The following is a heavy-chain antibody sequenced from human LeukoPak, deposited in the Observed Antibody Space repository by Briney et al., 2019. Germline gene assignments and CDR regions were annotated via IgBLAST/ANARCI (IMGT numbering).Heavy chain of an antibody. Sequence: PSETLSLTCTVSGGSISSSSYYWGWIRQPPGKGLEWIGSIYYSGSTYYNPSLKSRVTISVDTSKNQFSLKLSSVTAADTAVYYCAATGDCSSTSCPGDFQHWGQGTLVTVSS. CDR2: IYYSGST. D-gene: IGHD2-2*01. J-gene: IGHJ1*01. CDR3: AATGDCSSTSCPGDFQH. V-gene: IGHV4-39*07. CDR1: GGSISSSSYY.